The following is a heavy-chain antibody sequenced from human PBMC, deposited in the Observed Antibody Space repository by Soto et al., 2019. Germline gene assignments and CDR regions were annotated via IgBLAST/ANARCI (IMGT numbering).Heavy chain of an antibody. CDR3: ARDLKSARCSGGPARCQWQKINNWFDP. J-gene: IGHJ5*02. CDR1: GCTFTSYG. CDR2: ISAYNGNT. Sequence: GASVKVSCKASGCTFTSYGISWVRQAPGQGLEWMGWISAYNGNTNYAQKLQGRVTMTTDTSTSTAYMELRSLRSDDTAVYYCARDLKSARCSGGPARCQWQKINNWFDPWGQGTLVTVSS. V-gene: IGHV1-18*01. D-gene: IGHD2-15*01.